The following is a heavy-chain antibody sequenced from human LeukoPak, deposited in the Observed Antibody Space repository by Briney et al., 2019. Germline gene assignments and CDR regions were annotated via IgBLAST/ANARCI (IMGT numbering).Heavy chain of an antibody. CDR1: GGSIRSYY. CDR2: IYTSWSN. Sequence: SETLSLTCTVSGGSIRSYYWSWMRLPAAKGLEWIGGIYTSWSNNYNPSLKSRVTMSVDASKNQFSLRLSSVTAADTTVYYCARGGYYDSSGYYRPPYPFDYWGQGTLVTVSS. CDR3: ARGGYYDSSGYYRPPYPFDY. V-gene: IGHV4-4*07. J-gene: IGHJ4*02. D-gene: IGHD3-22*01.